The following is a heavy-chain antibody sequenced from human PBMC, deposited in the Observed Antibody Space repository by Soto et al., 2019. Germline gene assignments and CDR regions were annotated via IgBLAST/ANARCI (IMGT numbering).Heavy chain of an antibody. D-gene: IGHD5-12*01. V-gene: IGHV3-23*01. Sequence: EVQPLESGGGLVQPGGSQRLSCAASGFTFSSYSMSWVRRAPGKGLEWVSSISDTSSTIYYADSVKGRFTISRDNSKNTLYLQMNSLGVEDTAVYYCAKGGIQTIKDYWGQGTLVTVSS. J-gene: IGHJ4*02. CDR2: ISDTSSTI. CDR3: AKGGIQTIKDY. CDR1: GFTFSSYS.